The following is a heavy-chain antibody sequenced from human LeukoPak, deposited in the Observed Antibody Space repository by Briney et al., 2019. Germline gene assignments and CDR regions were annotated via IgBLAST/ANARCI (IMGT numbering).Heavy chain of an antibody. CDR2: IIPIFGTA. J-gene: IGHJ3*02. V-gene: IGHV1-69*13. Sequence: ASVKVSCKASGYTFTGYHIHWVRQAPGQGLEWMGGIIPIFGTANYAQKFQGRVTITADESTSTAYMELSSLRSEDTAVYYCARDGAMITFGGVIEHDAFDIWGQGTMVTVSS. CDR1: GYTFTGYH. D-gene: IGHD3-16*02. CDR3: ARDGAMITFGGVIEHDAFDI.